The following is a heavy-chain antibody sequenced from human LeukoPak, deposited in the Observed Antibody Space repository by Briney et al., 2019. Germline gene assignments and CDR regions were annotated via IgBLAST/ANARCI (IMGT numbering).Heavy chain of an antibody. J-gene: IGHJ4*02. D-gene: IGHD3-9*01. CDR3: VRDMEPLRYFDT. CDR2: ISKNTVDT. Sequence: GGSLRLSCTGSGFIFSRYAVSWVRQAPGKGLEWVSAISKNTVDTYYADSVKGRLTISRDSSKNTVYLQMNSLRAEDTAVYYCVRDMEPLRYFDTWGQGTLVTVPS. CDR1: GFIFSRYA. V-gene: IGHV3-23*01.